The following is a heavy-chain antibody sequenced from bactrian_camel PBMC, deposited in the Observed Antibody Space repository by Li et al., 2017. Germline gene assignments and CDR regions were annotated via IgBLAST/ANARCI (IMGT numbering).Heavy chain of an antibody. CDR1: GFTFATYY. Sequence: HVQLVESGGGLVQPGESLRLSCATSGFTFATYYMAWVRQAPGKGLEWVCTITSDGRNTYYGDSVKGRFTISQDATKNTLYLQMNSLKTDDTGVYYCAALNETFGARFAWCSDFRGEGTQVTVS. CDR2: ITSDGRNT. V-gene: IGHV3-2*01. D-gene: IGHD1*01. J-gene: IGHJ4*01. CDR3: AALNETFGARFAWCSDF.